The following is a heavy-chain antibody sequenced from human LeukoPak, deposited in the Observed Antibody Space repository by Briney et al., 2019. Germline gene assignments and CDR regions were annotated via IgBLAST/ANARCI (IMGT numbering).Heavy chain of an antibody. Sequence: SETLSLTCTVSGGSISSYYWSWIRQPAGKGLEWIGRIYTSETTNYNPSLKSRVTMSVDTSKNQFSLKLSSVTAADTAVYYCAREVPAAPYFDYWGQGTLVTVSS. D-gene: IGHD2-2*01. V-gene: IGHV4-4*07. CDR1: GGSISSYY. J-gene: IGHJ4*02. CDR3: AREVPAAPYFDY. CDR2: IYTSETT.